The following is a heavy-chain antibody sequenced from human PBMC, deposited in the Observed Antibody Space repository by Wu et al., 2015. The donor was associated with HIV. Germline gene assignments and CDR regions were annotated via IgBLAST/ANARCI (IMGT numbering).Heavy chain of an antibody. J-gene: IGHJ1*01. Sequence: QVQLVQSGAEVKKPGSSVKVSCKVFGGTFSRYAISWVRQAPGQGLEWMGGIIPIFGTANYAQKFQGRVTITADESTSTAYMELSSLRSEDTAVYYCATDYSSELGRLTEYFQHWGQGTLVTVSA. V-gene: IGHV1-69*12. CDR2: IIPIFGTA. D-gene: IGHD6-25*01. CDR3: ATDYSSELGRLTEYFQH. CDR1: GGTFSRYA.